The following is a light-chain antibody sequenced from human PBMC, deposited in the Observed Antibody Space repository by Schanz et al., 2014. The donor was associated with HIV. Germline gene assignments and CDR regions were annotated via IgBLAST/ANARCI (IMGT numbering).Light chain of an antibody. CDR2: DVN. Sequence: QSALTQPPSASGSPGQSVTISCTGTSSDVGGYNYVSWYQQHPGKAPKLMIYDVNKRPSGVPDRFSGSKSGNTASLTISGLQAEDEADYYCSSYTSSSTYVFGTGTKLTVL. J-gene: IGLJ1*01. CDR1: SSDVGGYNY. V-gene: IGLV2-8*01. CDR3: SSYTSSSTYV.